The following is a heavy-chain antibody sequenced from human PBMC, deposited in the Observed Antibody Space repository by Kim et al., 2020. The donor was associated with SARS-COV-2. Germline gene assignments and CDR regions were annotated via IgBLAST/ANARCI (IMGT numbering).Heavy chain of an antibody. D-gene: IGHD3-10*01. Sequence: ADSVKGRFTISRDNSKNTLYLQMNSLRAEDTAVYYCASCGSGSYYDYFDYWGQGTLVTVSS. CDR3: ASCGSGSYYDYFDY. V-gene: IGHV3-30*01. J-gene: IGHJ4*02.